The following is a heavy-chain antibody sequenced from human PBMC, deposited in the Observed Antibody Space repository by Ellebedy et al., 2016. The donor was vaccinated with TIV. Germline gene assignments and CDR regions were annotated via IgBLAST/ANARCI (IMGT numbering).Heavy chain of an antibody. J-gene: IGHJ4*02. Sequence: GESLKISCAASGFTVRNNYMSWVRQAPDKGLEWVSYISSSGSATYSADSVKGRFTISRDNAKNSVYLQMNNLRDEDTAVYYCVRKSSFDYWGQGALVTVSS. V-gene: IGHV3-11*04. CDR3: VRKSSFDY. CDR2: ISSSGSAT. CDR1: GFTVRNNY.